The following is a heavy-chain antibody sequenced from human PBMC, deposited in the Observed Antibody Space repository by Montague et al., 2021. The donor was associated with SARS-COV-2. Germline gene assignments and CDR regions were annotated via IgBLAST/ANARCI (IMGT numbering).Heavy chain of an antibody. CDR3: ARDSSSFPLPGSAWFDP. CDR1: GFTFSSYE. D-gene: IGHD6-13*01. J-gene: IGHJ5*02. V-gene: IGHV3-48*03. CDR2: ISSSGSTI. Sequence: SLRLSCAASGFTFSSYEMNWVRQAPGKGLEWVSYISSSGSTIYYADSVKGRFTISRDNATNSLYLQMNSLRAEDTAVYYCARDSSSFPLPGSAWFDPWGQGTLVTVSS.